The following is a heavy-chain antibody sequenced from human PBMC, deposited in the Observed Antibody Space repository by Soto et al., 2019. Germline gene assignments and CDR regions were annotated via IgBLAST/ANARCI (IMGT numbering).Heavy chain of an antibody. V-gene: IGHV1-69*01. CDR2: IIPIFGTA. Sequence: QVQLVQSGAEVKKPGSSVKVSCKASGGTFSSYAITWVRQAPGQGLEWMGRIIPIFGTAKYNQKFQGRVTITADESTSTAYMELSSLRSEDTAVYYCARNEYSTTFYYYGMDVWGQGTTVTVSS. D-gene: IGHD6-6*01. CDR1: GGTFSSYA. CDR3: ARNEYSTTFYYYGMDV. J-gene: IGHJ6*02.